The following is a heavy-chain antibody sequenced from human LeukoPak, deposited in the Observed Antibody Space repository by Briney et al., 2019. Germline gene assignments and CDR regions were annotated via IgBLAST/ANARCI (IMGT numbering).Heavy chain of an antibody. CDR1: GGSFSGYY. J-gene: IGHJ4*02. V-gene: IGHV4-34*01. CDR2: ISHSGST. Sequence: SETLSLTCAVYGGSFSGYYWSWIRQPPGKGLEWIGEISHSGSTNYNPSLKSRVTISVDTSKNQFSLKLSSVTAADTAVYYCARGATLGSSGWYYFDYWGQGTLVTVSS. CDR3: ARGATLGSSGWYYFDY. D-gene: IGHD6-19*01.